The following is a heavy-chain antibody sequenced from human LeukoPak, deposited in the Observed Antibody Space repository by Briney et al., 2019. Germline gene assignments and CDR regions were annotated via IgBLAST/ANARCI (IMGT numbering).Heavy chain of an antibody. V-gene: IGHV3-30-3*01. CDR2: ISYDGSNK. Sequence: PGRSLRLSCAASGFTFSSYAMHWVRQAPGKGLEWVAVISYDGSNKYYADSVKGRFTISRDNSKNTLYPQMNSLRAEDTAVYYCASERFGELLFIFDYWGQGTLVTVSS. D-gene: IGHD3-10*01. CDR3: ASERFGELLFIFDY. CDR1: GFTFSSYA. J-gene: IGHJ4*02.